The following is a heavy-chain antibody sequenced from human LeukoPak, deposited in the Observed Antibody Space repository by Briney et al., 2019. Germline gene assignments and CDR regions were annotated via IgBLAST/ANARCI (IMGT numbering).Heavy chain of an antibody. J-gene: IGHJ6*02. Sequence: ASVKVSCKASGGTFSSYAISWVRQAPGQGLEWMGGIIPIFGTANYAQKFQGRVTITADESTSTAYMELSSLRAEDTAVYYCARDQKYDILTGYAPSYYYYGMDVWGQGTTVTVSS. CDR3: ARDQKYDILTGYAPSYYYYGMDV. CDR1: GGTFSSYA. D-gene: IGHD3-9*01. CDR2: IIPIFGTA. V-gene: IGHV1-69*13.